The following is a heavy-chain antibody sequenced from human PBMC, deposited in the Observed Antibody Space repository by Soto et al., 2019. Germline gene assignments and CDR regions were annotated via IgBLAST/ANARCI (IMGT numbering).Heavy chain of an antibody. CDR2: IYPGDSDV. Sequence: RGESLKISCEGSGYTFNTYWIGCVRQMPGKGLEWMGVIYPGDSDVKYSPSFQGQVTISVDKSISTAYLQWSSLKASDSATYYCARLTGLPLYHSMDVWGQGSTVTVS. CDR3: ARLTGLPLYHSMDV. J-gene: IGHJ6*02. CDR1: GYTFNTYW. V-gene: IGHV5-51*01. D-gene: IGHD3-9*01.